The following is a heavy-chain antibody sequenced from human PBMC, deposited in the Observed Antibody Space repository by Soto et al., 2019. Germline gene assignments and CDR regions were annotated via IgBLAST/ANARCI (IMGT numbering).Heavy chain of an antibody. D-gene: IGHD3-9*01. J-gene: IGHJ4*02. CDR3: AQPPYYDILTGYSVRDY. CDR2: ISGSGGST. Sequence: VGSLRLSCAASGFTFSSYAMSWVRQAPGKGLEWVSAISGSGGSTYYADSVKGRFTISRDNSKNTLYLQMNSLRAEDTAVYYCAQPPYYDILTGYSVRDYWGQGTLVTVSS. V-gene: IGHV3-23*01. CDR1: GFTFSSYA.